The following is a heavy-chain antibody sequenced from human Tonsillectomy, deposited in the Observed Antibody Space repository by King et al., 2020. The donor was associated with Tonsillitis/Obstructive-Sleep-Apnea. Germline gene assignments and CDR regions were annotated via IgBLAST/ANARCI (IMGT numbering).Heavy chain of an antibody. J-gene: IGHJ6*02. CDR1: GFTFSSYA. D-gene: IGHD4-11*01. Sequence: VQLVESGGGVVQPGRSLRLSCAASGFTFSSYAMHWVRQAPGKGLEWVAVISYDGNNKYYADSVKGRFTISRDNSKNKLYLQMNSLRAEDTAVYSCARDLSYSRYEGCDYSYGMDVWGQGTTVTVSS. V-gene: IGHV3-30*04. CDR3: ARDLSYSRYEGCDYSYGMDV. CDR2: ISYDGNNK.